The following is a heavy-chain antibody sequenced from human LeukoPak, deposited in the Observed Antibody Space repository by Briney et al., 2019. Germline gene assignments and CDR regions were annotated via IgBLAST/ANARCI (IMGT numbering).Heavy chain of an antibody. J-gene: IGHJ4*02. Sequence: GGSLRLSCAASGFTFSSYSMNWVRQAPGKGLEWVSSFGTRSTSIYHAGSVKGRFAISRDNAKNSLYLQMNSLRAEDTALYYCAREVSEGFDFWGQGTLVTVSS. CDR1: GFTFSSYS. D-gene: IGHD3-22*01. CDR2: FGTRSTSI. V-gene: IGHV3-21*01. CDR3: AREVSEGFDF.